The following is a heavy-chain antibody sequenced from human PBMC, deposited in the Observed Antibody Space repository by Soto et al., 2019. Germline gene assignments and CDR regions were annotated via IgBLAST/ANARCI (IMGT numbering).Heavy chain of an antibody. CDR1: GGTFSSYA. CDR3: ARASKQLANYYYYGMDV. J-gene: IGHJ6*02. Sequence: QVQLVQSGAAVKKPVYSVKVSCKASGGTFSSYAISWVRQAPGQGLEWMGGIIPSFGTANYAQKFQGRVTITADESTSTAYMELSRLRSEDTAVYYCARASKQLANYYYYGMDVWGQGTTVTVSS. D-gene: IGHD6-6*01. V-gene: IGHV1-69*01. CDR2: IIPSFGTA.